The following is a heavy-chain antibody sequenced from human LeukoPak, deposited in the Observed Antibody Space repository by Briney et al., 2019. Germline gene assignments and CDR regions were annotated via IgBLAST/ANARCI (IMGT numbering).Heavy chain of an antibody. CDR2: IWYDGSNK. V-gene: IGHV3-33*06. CDR1: GFAFSSYG. J-gene: IGHJ1*01. D-gene: IGHD6-13*01. Sequence: GGSLRLSCAASGFAFSSYGMHWVRQAPGKGLEWVAVIWYDGSNKYYADSVKGRFTISRDNSKNTLYLQMNSLRAEDTAVYYCAKSGMTADSSSWSHPQDFQHWGQGTLVTVSS. CDR3: AKSGMTADSSSWSHPQDFQH.